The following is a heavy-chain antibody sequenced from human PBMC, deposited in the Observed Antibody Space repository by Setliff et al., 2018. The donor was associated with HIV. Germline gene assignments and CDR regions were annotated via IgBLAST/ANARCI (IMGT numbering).Heavy chain of an antibody. CDR2: IGGSGGST. V-gene: IGHV3-23*01. Sequence: PGGSLRLSCAASGFAFDNYCMTWVRQAPGKGLEWVSAIGGSGGSTYYADSVKGRFTISRDNSKNTLYLQMNSLRVEDTAIYYCAKAPGWLILSHYWGQGTLVTVSS. CDR1: GFAFDNYC. J-gene: IGHJ4*02. D-gene: IGHD3-22*01. CDR3: AKAPGWLILSHY.